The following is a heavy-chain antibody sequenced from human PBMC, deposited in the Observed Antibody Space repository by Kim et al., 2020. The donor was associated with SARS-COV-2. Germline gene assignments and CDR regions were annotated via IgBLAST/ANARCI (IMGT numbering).Heavy chain of an antibody. CDR3: ASRKGASSSFDY. J-gene: IGHJ4*02. V-gene: IGHV5-51*01. Sequence: RDIPSFQGQVTISADKSISTAYLQWSSLKASDTAMYYCASRKGASSSFDYWGQGTLVTVSS. D-gene: IGHD6-6*01.